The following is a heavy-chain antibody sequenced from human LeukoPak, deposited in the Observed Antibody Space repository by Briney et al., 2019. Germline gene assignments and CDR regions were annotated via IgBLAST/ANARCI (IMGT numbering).Heavy chain of an antibody. CDR3: ARVYAYYDILTGYYNPFDY. J-gene: IGHJ4*02. CDR2: ISAYNGNT. V-gene: IGHV1-18*04. D-gene: IGHD3-9*01. CDR1: GYTFTSYG. Sequence: GASVKVPCKASGYTFTSYGISWVRQAPGQGLEWMGWISAYNGNTNYAQKLQGRVTMTTDTSTSTAYMELRSLRSDDTAVYYCARVYAYYDILTGYYNPFDYWGQGTLVTVSS.